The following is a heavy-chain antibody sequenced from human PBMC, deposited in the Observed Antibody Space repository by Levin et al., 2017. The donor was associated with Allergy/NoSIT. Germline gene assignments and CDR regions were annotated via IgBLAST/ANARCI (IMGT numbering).Heavy chain of an antibody. D-gene: IGHD3-22*01. CDR1: GASISSTTFY. CDR3: ARLNYYDSSSFHLSSLTSAFDI. V-gene: IGHV4-39*07. CDR2: IYYRGRT. Sequence: NASETLSLTCTVSGASISSTTFYWGWIRQPPGKGLEWIGTIYYRGRTNYNPSLKSRVTISIDTSKNQFSVKLTSVTAADTAVYYCARLNYYDSSSFHLSSLTSAFDIWGQGTKVTVSS. J-gene: IGHJ3*02.